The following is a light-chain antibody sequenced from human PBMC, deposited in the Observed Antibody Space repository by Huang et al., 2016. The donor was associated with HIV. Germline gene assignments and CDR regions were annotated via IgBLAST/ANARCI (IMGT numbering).Light chain of an antibody. CDR1: QSVLNYYNNNNH. Sequence: DIVMTQSPDSLAVSLGERATINCKSSQSVLNYYNNNNHLAWYQQKPGHPPKLLIYWASTRESGVPDRFSGSGAGTDFTLTISSLQAEDMAFYYCHQYYDTPGTFGQGTQVEIK. CDR2: WAS. J-gene: IGKJ1*01. V-gene: IGKV4-1*01. CDR3: HQYYDTPGT.